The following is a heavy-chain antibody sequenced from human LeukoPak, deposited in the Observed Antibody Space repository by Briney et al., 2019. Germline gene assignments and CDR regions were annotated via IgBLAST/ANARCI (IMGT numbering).Heavy chain of an antibody. CDR2: ITTDGSTT. Sequence: GGSLRLSCAASGFTFSSYWMHWVRQAPGNGLVWVSRITTDGSTTNYADSVKGRFTISRDNAKNTLYLQMNSLRAEDTAVYYCVRGRGSGSYYDYWGQGTLVTVSS. D-gene: IGHD3-10*01. CDR3: VRGRGSGSYYDY. J-gene: IGHJ4*02. V-gene: IGHV3-74*01. CDR1: GFTFSSYW.